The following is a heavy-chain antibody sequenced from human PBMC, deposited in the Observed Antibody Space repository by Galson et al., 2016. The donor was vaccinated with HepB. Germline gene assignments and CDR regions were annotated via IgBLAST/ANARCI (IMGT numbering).Heavy chain of an antibody. CDR2: IRSKAYGGTT. J-gene: IGHJ4*02. D-gene: IGHD4-17*01. CDR1: GFTFGDHG. Sequence: SLRLSCADSGFTFGDHGMTWFRQAPGKGLEWVGFIRSKAYGGTTEYAAAVKGRFTISRDDSKSIAYLQMNSLKTEDTAVYYCAKTAVTMIFLIWGQGTLVTVSS. V-gene: IGHV3-49*03. CDR3: AKTAVTMIFLI.